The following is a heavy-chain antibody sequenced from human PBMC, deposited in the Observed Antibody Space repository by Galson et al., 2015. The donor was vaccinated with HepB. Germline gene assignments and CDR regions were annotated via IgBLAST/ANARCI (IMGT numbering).Heavy chain of an antibody. V-gene: IGHV3-23*01. Sequence: SLRLSCAASGFIFTNYGMAWVRQAPGRGLSWISAISGSGDSIYYAESVKGRFTISRDQSKNTLSLQMNNLRADDSGVYYCAREAPDCGGDCYSEYWGQGVLVTVSS. D-gene: IGHD2-21*02. CDR2: ISGSGDSI. CDR3: AREAPDCGGDCYSEY. CDR1: GFIFTNYG. J-gene: IGHJ4*02.